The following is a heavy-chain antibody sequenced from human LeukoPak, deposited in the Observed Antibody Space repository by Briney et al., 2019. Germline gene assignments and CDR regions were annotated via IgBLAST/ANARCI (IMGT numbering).Heavy chain of an antibody. V-gene: IGHV1-46*01. CDR3: ARDGNVDTAMVLFDY. CDR2: INPSGGST. D-gene: IGHD5-18*01. CDR1: GYTFTSYY. J-gene: IGHJ4*02. Sequence: ASVKVSCKASGYTFTSYYMHWVRRAPGQGLEWMGIINPSGGSTSYTQKFQGRVTMTRDTSTSTVYMELSSLRSEDTAVYYCARDGNVDTAMVLFDYWGQGTLVTVSS.